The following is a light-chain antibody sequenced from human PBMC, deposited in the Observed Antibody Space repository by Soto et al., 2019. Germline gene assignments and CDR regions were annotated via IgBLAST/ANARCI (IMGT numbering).Light chain of an antibody. CDR1: SSDVGGYNY. CDR3: SSYTSSSTRGV. Sequence: QSALTQPASVSGSPGQSITISCTGTSSDVGGYNYVSWYQQHPGKAPKLMIYDVSNRRSGVSNRFSGSKSGNTASLTISGLQAEDEADYYCSSYTSSSTRGVFGGGTKLTVL. CDR2: DVS. V-gene: IGLV2-14*01. J-gene: IGLJ2*01.